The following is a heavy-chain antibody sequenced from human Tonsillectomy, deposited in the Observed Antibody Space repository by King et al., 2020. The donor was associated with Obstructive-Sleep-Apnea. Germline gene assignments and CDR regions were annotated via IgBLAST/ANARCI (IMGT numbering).Heavy chain of an antibody. D-gene: IGHD3-3*01. CDR1: GGSIRSSNYY. J-gene: IGHJ5*02. CDR3: ARDYDFWSGYYTNWFDP. V-gene: IGHV4-39*07. Sequence: QLQESGPGLVKPSEILSLTCTVSGGSIRSSNYYWGWIRQPPGKGLEWIGSIYYIGSTHYNPSLKSRVTISLDTSKNQFSLKLSSVTAADTAVYYCARDYDFWSGYYTNWFDPWGQGTLVTVSS. CDR2: IYYIGST.